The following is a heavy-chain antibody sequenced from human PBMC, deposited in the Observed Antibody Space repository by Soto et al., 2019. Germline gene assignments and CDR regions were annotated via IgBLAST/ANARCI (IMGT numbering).Heavy chain of an antibody. Sequence: KPSETLSLTCTVSGVSISSFYWGWVRQPPGKGLEWIGYVFYSGSTNYIPSLKSRVTMSADTSKNQFSLRLTSVTAADTAVYYCARAAWSSSWYFESWGQGTLVTVSS. J-gene: IGHJ4*02. V-gene: IGHV4-59*01. CDR2: VFYSGST. CDR1: GVSISSFY. D-gene: IGHD6-13*01. CDR3: ARAAWSSSWYFES.